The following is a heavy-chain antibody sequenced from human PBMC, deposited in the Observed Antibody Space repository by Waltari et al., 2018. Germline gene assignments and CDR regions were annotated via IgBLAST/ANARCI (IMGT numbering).Heavy chain of an antibody. CDR2: IRYDGSNK. V-gene: IGHV3-30*02. Sequence: QVQLVESGGGVVQPGGSLRLSCAASGFTFSSYGMHWVRQAPGKGLEWVAFIRYDGSNKYYADSVKGRFTISRDNSKSTLYLQMNSLRAEDTAVYYCAKGPSEYSSGPPHLEYFQHWGQGTLVTVSS. J-gene: IGHJ1*01. CDR3: AKGPSEYSSGPPHLEYFQH. D-gene: IGHD6-19*01. CDR1: GFTFSSYG.